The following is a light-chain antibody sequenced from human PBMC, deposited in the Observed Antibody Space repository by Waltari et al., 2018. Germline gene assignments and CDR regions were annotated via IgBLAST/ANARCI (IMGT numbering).Light chain of an antibody. Sequence: QSALTQPPSASGSPGQSVTISCTGTSSDVGGYNYVSSYQHHPGKAPKLMIYEVSKRPAGVPDRFSGSKSGNTASLTVSGLQAEDEADYYCSSYSGSNNLVFGGGTKLTVL. J-gene: IGLJ2*01. CDR3: SSYSGSNNLV. CDR1: SSDVGGYNY. CDR2: EVS. V-gene: IGLV2-8*01.